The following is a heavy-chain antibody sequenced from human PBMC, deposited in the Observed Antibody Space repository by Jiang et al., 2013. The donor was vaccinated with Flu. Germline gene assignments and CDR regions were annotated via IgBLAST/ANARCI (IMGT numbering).Heavy chain of an antibody. J-gene: IGHJ4*02. D-gene: IGHD3-16*01. V-gene: IGHV1-69*04. CDR1: GGTFSSYA. CDR3: ARVMITFGGVGIDY. Sequence: GAEVKKPGSSVKVSCKASGGTFSSYAISWVRQAPGQGLEWMGRIIPILGIANYAQKFQGRVTITADKSTSTAYMELSSLRSEDTAVYYCARVMITFGGVGIDYWGQGTLVTVSS. CDR2: IIPILGIA.